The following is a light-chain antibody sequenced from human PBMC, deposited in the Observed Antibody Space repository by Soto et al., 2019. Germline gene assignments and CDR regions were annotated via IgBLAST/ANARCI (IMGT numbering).Light chain of an antibody. Sequence: EIVLTQSPGTLTVSPGERGTLSCRASQSVSNNDLAWYQKRPDQAPRLLIYGASRRATGIQDRFSGSGSGKDFTLSISRLEPEDFAVYCCQQYGRSPITFGRGTRLEIK. J-gene: IGKJ5*01. V-gene: IGKV3-20*01. CDR3: QQYGRSPIT. CDR1: QSVSNND. CDR2: GAS.